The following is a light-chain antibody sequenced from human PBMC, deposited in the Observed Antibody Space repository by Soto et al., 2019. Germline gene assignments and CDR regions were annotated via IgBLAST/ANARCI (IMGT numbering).Light chain of an antibody. CDR2: AAS. CDR3: EQLRSYPRT. CDR1: EGIDSY. J-gene: IGKJ3*01. Sequence: DIQLTQSPSFLSASIGDRVTITCRASEGIDSYLAWYQQKPGKAPRLLIYAASALQSGVPSRFSGSGSGTKYTLTSGGLESEDFATYYCEQLRSYPRTFGPGTKVDIK. V-gene: IGKV1-9*01.